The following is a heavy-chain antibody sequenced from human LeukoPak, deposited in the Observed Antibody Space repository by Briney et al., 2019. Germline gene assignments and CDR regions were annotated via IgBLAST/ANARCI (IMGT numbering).Heavy chain of an antibody. V-gene: IGHV4-4*02. CDR2: IYHSGST. J-gene: IGHJ6*03. CDR3: AREGRYRYGYNEYHLYMGI. Sequence: SGTLSLTCAVSGGSISSSNWWSWVRQPPGKGLEWIGEIYHSGSTNYNPSLKSRVTISVDKSKNQFSLKLSSVTAAETAVYYCAREGRYRYGYNEYHLYMGIWGKGTTVTVSS. D-gene: IGHD5-18*01. CDR1: GGSISSSNW.